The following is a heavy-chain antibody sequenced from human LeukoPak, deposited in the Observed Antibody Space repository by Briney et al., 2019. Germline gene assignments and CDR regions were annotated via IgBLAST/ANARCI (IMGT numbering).Heavy chain of an antibody. D-gene: IGHD3-22*01. Sequence: SETLSLTCTVSGASISGWYCSWIRQPPGKGLEWIGHIYHSGSTNYNPSLKSRLTISVDTSKNYLFLKLSSVTAADTAVYYCARHLAPSSGYLTLDYWGQGTLVTVSS. J-gene: IGHJ4*02. CDR3: ARHLAPSSGYLTLDY. V-gene: IGHV4-59*08. CDR2: IYHSGST. CDR1: GASISGWY.